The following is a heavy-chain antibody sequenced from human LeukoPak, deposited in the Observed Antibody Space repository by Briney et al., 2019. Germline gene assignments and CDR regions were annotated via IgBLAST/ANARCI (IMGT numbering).Heavy chain of an antibody. CDR1: GFTVSSNY. D-gene: IGHD2-15*01. CDR2: IYSGGST. CDR3: AKEAASYYYYYGMDV. V-gene: IGHV3-53*01. J-gene: IGHJ6*02. Sequence: GGSLRLSCAASGFTVSSNYMSWVRQAPGKGLEWVSVIYSGGSTYYADSVKGRFTISRHNSKNTLYLQMNSLRAEDTAVYYCAKEAASYYYYYGMDVWGQGTTVTVSS.